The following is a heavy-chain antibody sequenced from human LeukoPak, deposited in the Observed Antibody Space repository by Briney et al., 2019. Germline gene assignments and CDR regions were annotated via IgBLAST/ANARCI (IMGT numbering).Heavy chain of an antibody. CDR3: ARDPVDSSGYPMAFDI. CDR2: IYTSGST. D-gene: IGHD3-22*01. Sequence: SETLSLTCTVSGGSISSYYWSWIRQPAGKGLEWIGRIYTSGSTNYNPSLKSRVTMSVDTSKNQFSLQLNSVTPEDTAVYYCARDPVDSSGYPMAFDIWGQGTMVTVSS. J-gene: IGHJ3*02. V-gene: IGHV4-4*07. CDR1: GGSISSYY.